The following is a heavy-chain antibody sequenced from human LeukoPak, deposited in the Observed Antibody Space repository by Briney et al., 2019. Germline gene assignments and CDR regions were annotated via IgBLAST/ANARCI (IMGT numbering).Heavy chain of an antibody. Sequence: SVKVSCKASGCTFTSYAISWVRQAPGQGLEWMGMIIPIFGTTTYAQKFQGRVTITTDESTSTAYMELISLSSEAAAVYSCERAPGYCGGGSCLDYWGQGTLVTVSS. V-gene: IGHV1-69*05. CDR2: IIPIFGTT. D-gene: IGHD2-15*01. J-gene: IGHJ4*02. CDR1: GCTFTSYA. CDR3: ERAPGYCGGGSCLDY.